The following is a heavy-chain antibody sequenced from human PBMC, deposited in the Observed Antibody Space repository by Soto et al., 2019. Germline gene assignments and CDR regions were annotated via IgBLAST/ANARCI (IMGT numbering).Heavy chain of an antibody. J-gene: IGHJ4*02. Sequence: QGELVPSGAEVKKLGASVKGSCKASGYIFIHYYIHWVRQAPGQGLEWMAIINPNGGSTNYAQKFQGRVTVTSDTSTSTVSMELNSLGSDETAVYFCARSLLQGDFWGQGTLVTVSS. CDR2: INPNGGST. CDR1: GYIFIHYY. CDR3: ARSLLQGDF. V-gene: IGHV1-46*01. D-gene: IGHD2-21*01.